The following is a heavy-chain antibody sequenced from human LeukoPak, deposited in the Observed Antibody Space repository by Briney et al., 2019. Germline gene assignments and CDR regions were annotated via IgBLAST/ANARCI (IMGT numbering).Heavy chain of an antibody. CDR2: IYYSGST. Sequence: PSETLSLTCTVSGGSITNYYWSWIRQPPGKGLEWIGYIYYSGSTNYNLSLKSRVTISVDTSKNQFSLKLSSVTAADTAVYYCARGETTVVTYFDYWGQGTLVTVSS. V-gene: IGHV4-59*01. CDR3: ARGETTVVTYFDY. CDR1: GGSITNYY. J-gene: IGHJ4*02. D-gene: IGHD4-23*01.